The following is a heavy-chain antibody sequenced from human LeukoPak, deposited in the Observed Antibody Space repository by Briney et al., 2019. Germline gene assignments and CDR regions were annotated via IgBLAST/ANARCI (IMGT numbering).Heavy chain of an antibody. D-gene: IGHD2-2*02. CDR3: ARAGQGYCSSTSCYTPYYYGMGV. Sequence: SETLSLTCTVSGGSISSGDHYWSWIRQPPEKGLEWIGYIYYSGSTYYNPSLKSRVTISVDTSKNQFSLKLSSVTAADTAVYYCARAGQGYCSSTSCYTPYYYGMGVWGQGTTVTVSS. CDR1: GGSISSGDHY. V-gene: IGHV4-30-4*01. J-gene: IGHJ6*02. CDR2: IYYSGST.